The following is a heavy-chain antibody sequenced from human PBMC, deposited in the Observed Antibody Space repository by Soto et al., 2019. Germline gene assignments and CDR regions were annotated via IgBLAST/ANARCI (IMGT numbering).Heavy chain of an antibody. CDR3: GRGGSDSPMAPGY. D-gene: IGHD5-18*01. Sequence: GGSLRLSCAASGFTFSSYWMHWVRQAPGKGLVWVSRINPDGSAPNYADSVKGRFTISRDNAKNTLYLQMNSLRAEDTAVFYCGRGGSDSPMAPGYWGQGTLVTVSS. J-gene: IGHJ4*02. CDR1: GFTFSSYW. CDR2: INPDGSAP. V-gene: IGHV3-74*01.